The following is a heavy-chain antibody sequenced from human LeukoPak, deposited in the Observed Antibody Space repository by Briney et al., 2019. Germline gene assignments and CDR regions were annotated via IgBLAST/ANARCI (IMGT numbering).Heavy chain of an antibody. CDR3: ARNESSGYFDS. V-gene: IGHV4-38-2*01. J-gene: IGHJ4*02. CDR1: GYSISSGYY. D-gene: IGHD3-22*01. CDR2: IYHSGST. Sequence: PSETLSLTCAVSGYSISSGYYWGWIRQPPGKGLEWIGSIYHSGSTYYNPSLKSRVTISVDTSKNQFSLKLSSVTAADTAVYYCARNESSGYFDSWGQGTLVTVSS.